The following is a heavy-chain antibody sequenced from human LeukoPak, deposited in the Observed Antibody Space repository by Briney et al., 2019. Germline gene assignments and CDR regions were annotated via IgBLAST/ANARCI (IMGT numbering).Heavy chain of an antibody. CDR1: GGTFSSYA. Sequence: ASVKVSCKASGGTFSSYAISWVRQAPGQGLEWMGWINPNSGGTNYAQEFQGRVTMTRDTSISTAYMELSRLRSDDTAVYYCARAGYYYGSGSYYIFDYWGQGTLVTVSS. CDR2: INPNSGGT. CDR3: ARAGYYYGSGSYYIFDY. D-gene: IGHD3-10*01. J-gene: IGHJ4*02. V-gene: IGHV1-2*02.